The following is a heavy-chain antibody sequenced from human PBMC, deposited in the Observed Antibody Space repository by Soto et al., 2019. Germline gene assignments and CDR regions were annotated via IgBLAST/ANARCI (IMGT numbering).Heavy chain of an antibody. CDR1: GFTFSNGW. V-gene: IGHV3-15*01. CDR3: ARVGYSSGWYEDY. J-gene: IGHJ4*02. Sequence: GGSLRLSCAASGFTFSNGWMSWVRQAPGKGLEWVGRIKSKLAGGTTDYSAPVKGRFIISRDDSKDTLYLQMNSLKTEDTAVYYCARVGYSSGWYEDYWGQGTLVTVSS. D-gene: IGHD6-19*01. CDR2: IKSKLAGGTT.